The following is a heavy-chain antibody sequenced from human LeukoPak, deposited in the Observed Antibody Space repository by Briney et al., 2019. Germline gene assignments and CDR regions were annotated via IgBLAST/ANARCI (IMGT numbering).Heavy chain of an antibody. CDR3: ASGPYSSSWYFDY. J-gene: IGHJ4*02. Sequence: ASVKVSCKASGYTFTGYYMHWVRQAPGQGLEWMGWINPNSGGISYAQKFQGRVTMTRDTSISTAYMELSRLRSDDTAVYYCASGPYSSSWYFDYWGQGTLVTVSS. CDR2: INPNSGGI. CDR1: GYTFTGYY. V-gene: IGHV1-2*02. D-gene: IGHD6-13*01.